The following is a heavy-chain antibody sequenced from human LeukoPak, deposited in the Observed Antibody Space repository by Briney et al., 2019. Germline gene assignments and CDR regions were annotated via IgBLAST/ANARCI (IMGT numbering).Heavy chain of an antibody. V-gene: IGHV4-59*01. CDR2: IYYTGSS. D-gene: IGHD5-18*01. CDR3: ASGRYTYANEY. Sequence: SVTLSLTCTVSGGPISSYYWSWIRQPPGKGLEWIGYIYYTGSSNYNPSLKSRVTISLDTSKNQFSLKLSSVTAADTAIYYCASGRYTYANEYWGQGTLVTVSS. J-gene: IGHJ4*02. CDR1: GGPISSYY.